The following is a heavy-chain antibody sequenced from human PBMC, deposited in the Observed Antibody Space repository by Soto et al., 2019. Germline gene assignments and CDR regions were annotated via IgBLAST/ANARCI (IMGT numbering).Heavy chain of an antibody. J-gene: IGHJ6*02. V-gene: IGHV1-18*01. CDR3: AREWRGYDILTGLYYYYGMDV. Sequence: GESLKISCKASGYTFTIYGISWVRQAPGQGLEWMGWISAYNGNTNYAQKLQGRVTMTTDTSTSTAYMELRSLRSDDTAVYYCAREWRGYDILTGLYYYYGMDVWGQGTTVTVSS. CDR2: ISAYNGNT. D-gene: IGHD3-9*01. CDR1: GYTFTIYG.